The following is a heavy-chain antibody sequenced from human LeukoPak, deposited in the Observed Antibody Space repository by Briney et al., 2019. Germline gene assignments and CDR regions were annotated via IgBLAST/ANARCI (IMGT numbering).Heavy chain of an antibody. CDR3: ARPYDSRGYYYYGMDV. Sequence: SETLSLTCTVSGGSISTYYWSWIRQPPGKGLEWIGYIYYSGSTNYNPSLKSRVTISLDTSKNQFSLRLSSVTAADTAVYYCARPYDSRGYYYYGMDVWGQGTTVTVSS. J-gene: IGHJ6*02. CDR1: GGSISTYY. D-gene: IGHD3-22*01. CDR2: IYYSGST. V-gene: IGHV4-59*01.